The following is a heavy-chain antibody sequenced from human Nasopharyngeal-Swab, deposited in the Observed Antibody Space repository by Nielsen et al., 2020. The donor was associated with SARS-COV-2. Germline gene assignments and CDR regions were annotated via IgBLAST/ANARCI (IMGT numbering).Heavy chain of an antibody. CDR3: ARVYSGSQAN. CDR1: GGSISSSNW. Sequence: GSLRLSCAASGGSISSSNWWSWVRQPPGKGLEWIGEIYHSGSTNYNPSLKSRVTISVDKSKNQFPLKLSSVTAADTAVYYCARVYSGSQANWGQGTLVTVSS. J-gene: IGHJ4*02. CDR2: IYHSGST. D-gene: IGHD1-26*01. V-gene: IGHV4-4*02.